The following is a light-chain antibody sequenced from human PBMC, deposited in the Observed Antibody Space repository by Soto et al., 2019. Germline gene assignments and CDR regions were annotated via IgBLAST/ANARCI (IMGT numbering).Light chain of an antibody. Sequence: EIVMTQSPATLSVSPGERATLSCGASQSVSSNLAWYQQKPGQAPRLLIYGASTRATGIPARFSGSGSGTEFTLTISSLQSEDFAVYYCQQYDYWPYTFGQGTKLEIK. J-gene: IGKJ2*01. CDR1: QSVSSN. V-gene: IGKV3-15*01. CDR3: QQYDYWPYT. CDR2: GAS.